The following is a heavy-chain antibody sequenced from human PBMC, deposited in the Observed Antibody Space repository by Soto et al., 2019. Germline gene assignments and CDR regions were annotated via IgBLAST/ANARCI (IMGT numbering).Heavy chain of an antibody. J-gene: IGHJ4*02. CDR1: GGSISSSSYY. D-gene: IGHD4-17*01. CDR3: ARRYNGDFYFDY. Sequence: SETLSLTCTVSGGSISSSSYYWGWIRQPPGKGLEWIGSIYYSGSTYYNPSLKSRVTISVDTSKNQFSLKLSSVTAADTAVYYCARRYNGDFYFDYWGQGTLVTVSS. V-gene: IGHV4-39*01. CDR2: IYYSGST.